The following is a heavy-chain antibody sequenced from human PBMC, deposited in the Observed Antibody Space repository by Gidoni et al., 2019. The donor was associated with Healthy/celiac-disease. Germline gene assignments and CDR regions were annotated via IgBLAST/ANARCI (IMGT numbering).Heavy chain of an antibody. CDR2: ISGSGGST. V-gene: IGHV3-23*01. J-gene: IGHJ4*02. Sequence: EVQLLESGGGLVQPGGSLRLYCAAPGFHVSSYAMSWVPQAPGKGLEWVSAISGSGGSTYYADSVKGRFTISRDNSKNTLYLQMNSLRAEDTAVYYCAKDDIVVVPAAGGPTRWGQGTLVTVSS. CDR3: AKDDIVVVPAAGGPTR. D-gene: IGHD2-2*01. CDR1: GFHVSSYA.